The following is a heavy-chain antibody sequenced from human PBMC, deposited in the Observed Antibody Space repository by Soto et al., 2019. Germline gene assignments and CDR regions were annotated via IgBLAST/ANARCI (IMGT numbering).Heavy chain of an antibody. J-gene: IGHJ5*02. CDR3: ARSSWFDP. CDR1: GGSFSGYY. Sequence: SETLSLTCSVYGGSFSGYYWSWIRQPPGKGLEWIGEINHSGSTNYNPSLKSRVTISVDTSKNQFSLKLSSVTAADTAVYYCARSSWFDPWGQGTLVTVSS. CDR2: INHSGST. V-gene: IGHV4-34*01.